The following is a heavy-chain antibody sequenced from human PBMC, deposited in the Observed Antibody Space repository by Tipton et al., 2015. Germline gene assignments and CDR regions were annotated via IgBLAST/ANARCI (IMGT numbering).Heavy chain of an antibody. CDR1: GGSISNYY. CDR3: ARGPTYSDYDSSGYHSRMFYFDY. Sequence: LRLSCTVSGGSISNYYWSWIRQPPGKGLEWIGYIYYTWSTNYSPSLKSRLTISVDTSKNQFSLKLSSVTAADTAVYYCARGPTYSDYDSSGYHSRMFYFDYWGQGTLVTVS. CDR2: IYYTWST. V-gene: IGHV4-59*01. J-gene: IGHJ4*02. D-gene: IGHD3-22*01.